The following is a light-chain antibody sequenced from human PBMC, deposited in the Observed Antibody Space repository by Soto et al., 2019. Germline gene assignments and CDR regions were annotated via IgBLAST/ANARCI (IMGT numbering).Light chain of an antibody. Sequence: EIVLTQSPATLSLSPGESATLSCRASENLYTYLDWNQQKPVQAPRLLIFDTSKRAAGVPARFSGSGSGSDYTLTISSLEPEDFAVYYCQEHGNWPRRTFGPGTTVDI. J-gene: IGKJ3*01. CDR1: ENLYTY. CDR2: DTS. CDR3: QEHGNWPRRT. V-gene: IGKV3-11*01.